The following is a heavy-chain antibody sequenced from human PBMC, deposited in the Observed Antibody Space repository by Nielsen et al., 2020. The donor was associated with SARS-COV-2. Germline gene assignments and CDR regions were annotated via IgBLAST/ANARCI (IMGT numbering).Heavy chain of an antibody. J-gene: IGHJ6*02. CDR3: ARQATIYMNEVSGMDV. V-gene: IGHV3-30*04. D-gene: IGHD3-9*01. Sequence: GESLKISCAASGVTFSSYAMHWVRQAPGKGLDWVAFTSYDGRDKFYADSVRGRFIVSRDNFRNTLSLHMDSLRTEDTAVYFCARQATIYMNEVSGMDVWGQGTTVTVSS. CDR1: GVTFSSYA. CDR2: TSYDGRDK.